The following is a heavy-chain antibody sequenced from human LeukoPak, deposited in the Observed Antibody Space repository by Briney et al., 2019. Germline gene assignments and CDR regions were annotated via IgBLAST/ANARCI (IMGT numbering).Heavy chain of an antibody. J-gene: IGHJ6*02. CDR1: GYTFTSYD. CDR2: MNPNSGNT. Sequence: VSVKVSCKACGYTFTSYDINWVRQATGRGRAWMGWMNPNSGNTGYAQKFQGRVTMTRNTSISTAYMELSSLRSEDTAVYYCARIAAAAPTELDYYYGMDVWGQGTTVTVSS. V-gene: IGHV1-8*01. CDR3: ARIAAAAPTELDYYYGMDV. D-gene: IGHD6-13*01.